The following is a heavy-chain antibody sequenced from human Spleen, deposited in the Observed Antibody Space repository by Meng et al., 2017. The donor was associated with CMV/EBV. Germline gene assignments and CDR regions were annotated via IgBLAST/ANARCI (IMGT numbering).Heavy chain of an antibody. CDR2: IDPGDSDT. V-gene: IGHV5-51*01. Sequence: GESLKISCKGSGYSFTNYWIAWVRQKPGKVLEWMGLIDPGDSDTRYSPSFQGQVTISADKSISTAYLQWSSLKASDTAMYYCARLDDLDGYNGGIDYWGQGTLVTVSS. D-gene: IGHD5-24*01. J-gene: IGHJ4*02. CDR3: ARLDDLDGYNGGIDY. CDR1: GYSFTNYW.